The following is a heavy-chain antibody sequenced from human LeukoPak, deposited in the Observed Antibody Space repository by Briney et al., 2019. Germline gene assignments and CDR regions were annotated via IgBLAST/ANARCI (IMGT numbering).Heavy chain of an antibody. CDR2: VYNSGIT. J-gene: IGHJ4*02. CDR3: AGTHSIGWFDY. Sequence: SETLSLTSTVSGGPISSFYWGWIRQPPGMGFGWFGHVYNSGITSYNPSLNSGVNIFVETSKNQLSLRLTSVAVAYTAVYYCAGTHSIGWFDYWGPGSLVTVSS. CDR1: GGPISSFY. D-gene: IGHD6-19*01. V-gene: IGHV4-59*01.